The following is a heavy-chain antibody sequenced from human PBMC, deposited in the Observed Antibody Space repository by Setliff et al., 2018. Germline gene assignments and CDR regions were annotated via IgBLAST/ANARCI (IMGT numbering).Heavy chain of an antibody. CDR3: ARERAGGRGFTFGAIYYYYGRDV. CDR2: INPKNGGA. Sequence: ASVKVSCKASGYTFTSYYIHWVRQAPGQGLEWMGVINPKNGGATYPQNLQGRVTMTRDTSMSTVYMELSSLRFEDTAVYYCARERAGGRGFTFGAIYYYYGRDVWGQGTTVTVS. CDR1: GYTFTSYY. D-gene: IGHD3-16*01. J-gene: IGHJ6*02. V-gene: IGHV1-46*01.